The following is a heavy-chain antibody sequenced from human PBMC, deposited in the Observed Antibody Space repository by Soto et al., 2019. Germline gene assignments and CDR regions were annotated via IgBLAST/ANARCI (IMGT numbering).Heavy chain of an antibody. CDR3: AIAAVVVPAASWVVEPPSNP. D-gene: IGHD2-2*01. J-gene: IGHJ5*02. V-gene: IGHV3-30*03. Sequence: QVQLVESGGGVVQPGRSLRLSCAASGFTFSSYGMHWVRQAPGKGLEWVAVISYDGSNKYYADSVKGRFTISRDNSKNTLYLQMNSLRAEDTAVYYCAIAAVVVPAASWVVEPPSNPWGQGTLVTVSS. CDR1: GFTFSSYG. CDR2: ISYDGSNK.